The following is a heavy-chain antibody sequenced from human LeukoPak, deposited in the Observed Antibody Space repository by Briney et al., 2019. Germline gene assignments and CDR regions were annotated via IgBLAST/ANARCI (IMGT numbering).Heavy chain of an antibody. CDR1: GFTFSSYS. Sequence: SGGSLRLSCAASGFTFSSYSMNWVRQAPGKGLEWVSSISSSSSYIYYADSVKGRFTISRDNAKNSLYLQMNSLRAEDTAVYYCARDPYSSSWYVDYWGQGTLVTVSS. D-gene: IGHD6-13*01. V-gene: IGHV3-21*01. CDR2: ISSSSSYI. CDR3: ARDPYSSSWYVDY. J-gene: IGHJ4*02.